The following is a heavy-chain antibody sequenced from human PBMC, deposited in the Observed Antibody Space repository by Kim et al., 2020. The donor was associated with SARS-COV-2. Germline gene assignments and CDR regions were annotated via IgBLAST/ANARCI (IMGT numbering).Heavy chain of an antibody. CDR1: GFSFSSYT. V-gene: IGHV3-21*01. D-gene: IGHD2-21*02. Sequence: GGSLRLSCAASGFSFSSYTMIWVRQAPGKGLEWVSSISGGSNYIYYADSVKGRFTISRDNTKNSLYLQMNSLGAEDTAVDYCARGGGYCGGDCYGIDYWGQGTLVTVSS. CDR3: ARGGGYCGGDCYGIDY. CDR2: ISGGSNYI. J-gene: IGHJ4*02.